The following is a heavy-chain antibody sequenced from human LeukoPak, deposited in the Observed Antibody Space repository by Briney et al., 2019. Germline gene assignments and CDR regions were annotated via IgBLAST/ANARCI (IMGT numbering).Heavy chain of an antibody. CDR2: IKQDGSEK. D-gene: IGHD3-16*01. V-gene: IGHV3-7*01. J-gene: IGHJ4*02. CDR1: GFTFSSYW. Sequence: GGSLRLSCGASGFTFSSYWMSWVRQAPGKGREWVANIKQDGSEKYYVDPVKGRFTISRDNAKNSLYLQMNSLRAEDTAVYYCARAGGGLSYFDYWGQGTLVTVSS. CDR3: ARAGGGLSYFDY.